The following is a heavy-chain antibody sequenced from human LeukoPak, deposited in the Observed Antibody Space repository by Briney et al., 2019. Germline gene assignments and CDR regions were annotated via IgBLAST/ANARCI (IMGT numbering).Heavy chain of an antibody. D-gene: IGHD2-15*01. V-gene: IGHV4-34*01. CDR2: INLFGST. Sequence: PSETLSLTCAVYGGSFSGYYRSWIRQPPGKGLEWIGEINLFGSTNYNPSLKSRVTISVDTSKNQFSLNLSSVTAADTAVYYCARGVYCSGGNCYFPFDYWGQGTLVTVSS. CDR3: ARGVYCSGGNCYFPFDY. CDR1: GGSFSGYY. J-gene: IGHJ4*02.